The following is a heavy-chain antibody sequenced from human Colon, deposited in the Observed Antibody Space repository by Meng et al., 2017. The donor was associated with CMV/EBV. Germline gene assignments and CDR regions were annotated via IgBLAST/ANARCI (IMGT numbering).Heavy chain of an antibody. CDR2: ISAGIGDT. CDR1: GFTFSSSA. Sequence: GESLKISCAASGFTFSSSAMNCVRQAPGKGLEWVTTISAGIGDTYYADSVTGRFIISRDNSKNTVYLQLNSLRAEDSALYFCSKDLSWPEYFFDYRGQGTRVTVSS. CDR3: SKDLSWPEYFFDY. J-gene: IGHJ4*02. V-gene: IGHV3-23*01. D-gene: IGHD2/OR15-2a*01.